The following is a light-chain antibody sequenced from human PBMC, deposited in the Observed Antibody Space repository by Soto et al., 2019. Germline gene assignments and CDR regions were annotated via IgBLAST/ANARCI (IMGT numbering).Light chain of an antibody. J-gene: IGLJ1*01. Sequence: QSVLAQPASVSGSPGESITISCTGTSSDVDGYNSVSWYPHHPATASKLILYDVGYRPSGVSYRFSVSISGKTASLTLSGLQAADGADYFCSSFTSSMTNVFGRGTKVTVL. CDR2: DVG. CDR3: SSFTSSMTNV. CDR1: SSDVDGYNS. V-gene: IGLV2-14*03.